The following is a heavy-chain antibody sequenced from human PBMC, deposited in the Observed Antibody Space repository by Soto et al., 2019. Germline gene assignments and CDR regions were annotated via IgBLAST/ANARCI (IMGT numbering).Heavy chain of an antibody. Sequence: SGPTLVNPTQTLTLTCTFSGFSLSTSGMCVSWIRQPPGKALEWLARIDWDDDKYYSTSLKTRLTISKDTSKNQVVLTMTNMDPVDTSTYYCARIRPGTEEYYFDYWGQGTLVSVS. D-gene: IGHD1-1*01. CDR3: ARIRPGTEEYYFDY. V-gene: IGHV2-70*11. J-gene: IGHJ4*02. CDR2: IDWDDDK. CDR1: GFSLSTSGMC.